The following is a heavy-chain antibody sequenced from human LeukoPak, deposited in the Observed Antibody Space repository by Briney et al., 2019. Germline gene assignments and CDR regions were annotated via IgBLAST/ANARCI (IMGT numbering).Heavy chain of an antibody. D-gene: IGHD3-9*01. V-gene: IGHV4-38-2*02. J-gene: IGHJ3*02. CDR3: ARTYFPRGAFDI. CDR1: GYSISTGYY. CDR2: IYHSGST. Sequence: SETLSLTCTVSGYSISTGYYWGWIRQPPGKGLEWIGRIYHSGSTYYNPSLQSRVTMSVDTSKNQFSLKLSSVTAADTAIYYCARTYFPRGAFDIWGLGTMVTVSS.